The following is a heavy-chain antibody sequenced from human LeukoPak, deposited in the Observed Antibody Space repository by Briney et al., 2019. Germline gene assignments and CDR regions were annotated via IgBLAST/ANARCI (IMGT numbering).Heavy chain of an antibody. CDR1: GGTFSSYA. CDR3: ARESVVVPAAIEEEERGNWFDP. D-gene: IGHD2-2*01. J-gene: IGHJ5*02. V-gene: IGHV1-69*05. Sequence: SVKVSCKASGGTFSSYATSWVRQAPGQGLEWMGGIIPIFGTANYAQKFQGRVTITTDESTSTAYMELSSPRSEDTAVYYCARESVVVPAAIEEEERGNWFDPWGQGTLVTVSS. CDR2: IIPIFGTA.